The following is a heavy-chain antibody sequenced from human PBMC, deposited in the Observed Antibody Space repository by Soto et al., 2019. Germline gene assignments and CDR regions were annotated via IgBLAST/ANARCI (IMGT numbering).Heavy chain of an antibody. CDR3: GRLYERTPVAGTGPY. D-gene: IGHD6-19*01. J-gene: IGHJ4*02. Sequence: QVQLVESGGGVVQPGRSLRLSCAASGFTFSSYGMHWVRQAPGKGLEWVAVISYDGSNKYYADSVKGRFTISRDNSKNTLYLQMNSLRAEDTAVYYCGRLYERTPVAGTGPYWGQGTLVTVSS. CDR2: ISYDGSNK. V-gene: IGHV3-30*03. CDR1: GFTFSSYG.